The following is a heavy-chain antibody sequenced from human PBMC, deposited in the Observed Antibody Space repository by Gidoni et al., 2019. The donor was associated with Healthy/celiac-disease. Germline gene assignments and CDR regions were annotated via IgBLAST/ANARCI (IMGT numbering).Heavy chain of an antibody. D-gene: IGHD6-13*01. CDR2: ISGSGGST. V-gene: IGHV3-23*01. Sequence: EVQLLESGGGLVQPGGSLRLSCAASGLPFSSYAMSWVRQAPGTGLEWVSAISGSGGSTYYADSVKGRFAISRDNSKNTLYLQMNSLRAEDTAVYYCAKERGSSWYVHPTFDPWGQGTLVTVSS. J-gene: IGHJ5*02. CDR1: GLPFSSYA. CDR3: AKERGSSWYVHPTFDP.